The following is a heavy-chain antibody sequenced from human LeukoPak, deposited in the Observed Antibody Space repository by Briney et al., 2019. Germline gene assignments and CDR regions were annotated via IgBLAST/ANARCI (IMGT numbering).Heavy chain of an antibody. CDR2: ISSSSSTI. V-gene: IGHV3-48*04. J-gene: IGHJ5*02. CDR3: ARESNYGFNWFDP. Sequence: GGSLRLSYAASGFTFSSYSMNWVRQAPGKGLEWVSYISSSSSTIYYADSVKGRFTISRDNAKNSLYLQMNSLRAEDTAVYYCARESNYGFNWFDPWGQGTLVTVSS. CDR1: GFTFSSYS. D-gene: IGHD4-17*01.